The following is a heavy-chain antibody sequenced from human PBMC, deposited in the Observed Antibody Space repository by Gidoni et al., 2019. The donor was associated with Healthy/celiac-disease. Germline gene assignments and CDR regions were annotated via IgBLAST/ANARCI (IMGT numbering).Heavy chain of an antibody. CDR3: ARVVGYSYGFYY. J-gene: IGHJ4*02. V-gene: IGHV3-21*01. CDR2: ISSSSSYI. D-gene: IGHD5-18*01. Sequence: EVQLVESGGGLVKPGGSLSLSCAASGFTFSSYSMNWVRQAPGKGLEWVSSISSSSSYIYYADSVKGRFTISRDNAKNSLYLQMNSLRAEDTAVYYCARVVGYSYGFYYWGQGTLVTVSS. CDR1: GFTFSSYS.